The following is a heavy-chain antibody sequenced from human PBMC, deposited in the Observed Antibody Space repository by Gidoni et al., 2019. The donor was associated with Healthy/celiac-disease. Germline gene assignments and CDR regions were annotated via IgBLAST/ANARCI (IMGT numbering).Heavy chain of an antibody. Sequence: QVQLQQWGAGLLKPSETLSLTCAVYGGSFSGYYWSWIRQPPGKGLEWIGEINHSGSTNYNPSLKSRVTISVDTSKNQFSLKLSSVTAADTAVYYCARGKPVRGNWFDPWGQGTLVTVSS. V-gene: IGHV4-34*01. CDR2: INHSGST. J-gene: IGHJ5*02. CDR3: ARGKPVRGNWFDP. D-gene: IGHD2-2*01. CDR1: GGSFSGYY.